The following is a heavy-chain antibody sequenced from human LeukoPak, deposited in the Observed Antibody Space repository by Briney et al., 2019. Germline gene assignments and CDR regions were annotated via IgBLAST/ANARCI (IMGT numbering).Heavy chain of an antibody. J-gene: IGHJ4*02. CDR3: AGWPIAVAGLLFDY. D-gene: IGHD6-19*01. Sequence: SETLSLTCTVSGGSISSGDYYWSWIRQPAGKGLEWIGRMYTSGSTNYNPSLKSRVTISVDTSKNQFSLKLSPVTAADTAVYYCAGWPIAVAGLLFDYWGQGTLVTVSS. CDR2: MYTSGST. CDR1: GGSISSGDYY. V-gene: IGHV4-61*02.